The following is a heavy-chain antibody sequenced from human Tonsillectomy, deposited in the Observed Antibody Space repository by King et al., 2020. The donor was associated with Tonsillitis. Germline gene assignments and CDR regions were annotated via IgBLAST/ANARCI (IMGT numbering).Heavy chain of an antibody. V-gene: IGHV3-23*04. CDR3: AKVDQYYDMLTGISPHSFDY. D-gene: IGHD3-9*01. CDR1: GFTFSSYA. J-gene: IGHJ4*01. Sequence: VQLVESGGGLVQPGGSLRLSCAASGFTFSSYAMSWVRQAPGKGLEWVSAISGSGGSTYYADSVKGRFTISRDNSKNTLYLQMNSLRAEDTAVYYCAKVDQYYDMLTGISPHSFDYWGNGTLVTGSS. CDR2: ISGSGGST.